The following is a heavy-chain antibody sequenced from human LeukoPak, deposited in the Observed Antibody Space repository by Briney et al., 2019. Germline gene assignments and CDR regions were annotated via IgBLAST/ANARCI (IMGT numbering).Heavy chain of an antibody. CDR1: GFTFSGNY. J-gene: IGHJ4*02. CDR2: IYSGDNT. D-gene: IGHD6-19*01. CDR3: ATGNQWLAFDY. V-gene: IGHV3-66*01. Sequence: PGGSLRLSCAASGFTFSGNYMSWVRQAPGKGLDWVSVIYSGDNTNYADSVKGRFTISRDYSKNTLYLQMSSLRAEDTAVYYCATGNQWLAFDYWGQGTLVTVSS.